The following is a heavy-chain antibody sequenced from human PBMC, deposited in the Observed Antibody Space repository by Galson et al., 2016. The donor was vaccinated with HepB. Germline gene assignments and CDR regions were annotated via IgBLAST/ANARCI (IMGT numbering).Heavy chain of an antibody. CDR1: GFTLTTYA. D-gene: IGHD3-22*01. CDR3: ATCSGYNYYDSSGPGRLEI. V-gene: IGHV3-23*01. Sequence: SLRLSCAASGFTLTTYAMSWVRQAPGKGLEWVSALSGSGGSTYYADSVKGRFTISRDNSKNTPYRQMNSRRAEDTAVYYCATCSGYNYYDSSGPGRLEIWGQGTMVTVSS. J-gene: IGHJ3*02. CDR2: LSGSGGST.